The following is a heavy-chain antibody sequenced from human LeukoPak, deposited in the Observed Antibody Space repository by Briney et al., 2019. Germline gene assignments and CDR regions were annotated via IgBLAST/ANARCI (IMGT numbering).Heavy chain of an antibody. J-gene: IGHJ4*02. CDR2: LSFDGTIT. D-gene: IGHD3-10*01. CDR1: GFTFSSYA. CDR3: ARDSTYYYDSGSSGPHYFGY. V-gene: IGHV3-30*04. Sequence: GGSLRLSCAASGFTFSSYALHWVRQAPGKRLEWVAVLSFDGTITYYADSVKGRFTISRDNSKNTLYLQLNSLRAEDTAVYYCARDSTYYYDSGSSGPHYFGYWGQGTLVTVSS.